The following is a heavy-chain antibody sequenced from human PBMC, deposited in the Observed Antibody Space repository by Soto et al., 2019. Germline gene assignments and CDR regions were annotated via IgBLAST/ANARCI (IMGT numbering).Heavy chain of an antibody. Sequence: PGESLKISCKGSGYSFTSYWISWVRQMPGQGLEWMGRIDPSDSYTNYSPSFQGHVTISADKSISTAYLQWSSLKASDTAMYYCARINSGLQPKRSNYYYYYGMDVWGQGTTVTVSS. J-gene: IGHJ6*02. V-gene: IGHV5-10-1*01. CDR1: GYSFTSYW. D-gene: IGHD6-19*01. CDR2: IDPSDSYT. CDR3: ARINSGLQPKRSNYYYYYGMDV.